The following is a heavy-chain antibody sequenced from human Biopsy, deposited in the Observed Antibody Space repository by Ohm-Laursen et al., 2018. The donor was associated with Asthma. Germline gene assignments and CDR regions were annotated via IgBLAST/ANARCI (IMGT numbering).Heavy chain of an antibody. CDR3: TRTTTVTTTYAMDV. J-gene: IGHJ6*02. D-gene: IGHD4-17*01. CDR1: GFTVSTNG. Sequence: SLRLSCAATGFTVSTNGMSWVRQPPGKGLEWVSVIYSGGGTYYADSVQGRVTVSRDNSKNTLFLQMNSLRAEDTAVYYCTRTTTVTTTYAMDVWGRGTTVTVSS. V-gene: IGHV3-53*01. CDR2: IYSGGGT.